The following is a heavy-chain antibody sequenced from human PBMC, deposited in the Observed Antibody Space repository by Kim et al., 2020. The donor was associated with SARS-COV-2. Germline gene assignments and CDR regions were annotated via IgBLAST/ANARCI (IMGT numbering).Heavy chain of an antibody. CDR2: IRSKANGGTS. Sequence: GGSLRLSCTASGFTFGDYAMSWFRQAPGKGLEWVGFIRSKANGGTSEYAASVKGRFTISRDDSKSIAYLQMNSLKTEDTAVYYCTRLGVRGVTPPFDYWGQGTLVTVSS. J-gene: IGHJ4*02. CDR1: GFTFGDYA. V-gene: IGHV3-49*03. CDR3: TRLGVRGVTPPFDY. D-gene: IGHD3-10*01.